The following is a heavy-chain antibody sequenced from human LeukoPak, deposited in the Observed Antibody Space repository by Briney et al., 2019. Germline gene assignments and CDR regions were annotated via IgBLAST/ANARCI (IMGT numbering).Heavy chain of an antibody. J-gene: IGHJ5*02. V-gene: IGHV1-2*02. CDR3: ARVPRVAATFWFDP. Sequence: GASVKVSCKASGYTFTGYYMHWVRQAPGQGLEWMGWINPNSGGTNYAQKFQGRVTMTWDTSISTAYMELSRLRSDDTAVYYCARVPRVAATFWFDPWGQGTLVTVSS. CDR1: GYTFTGYY. CDR2: INPNSGGT. D-gene: IGHD2-15*01.